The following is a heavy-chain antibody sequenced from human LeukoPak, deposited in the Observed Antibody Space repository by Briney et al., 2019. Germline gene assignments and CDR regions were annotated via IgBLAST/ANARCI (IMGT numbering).Heavy chain of an antibody. J-gene: IGHJ4*02. CDR2: FDPEDGET. CDR1: GYTLTVLS. V-gene: IGHV1-24*01. Sequence: ASEKVSCKVSGYTLTVLSMNWVRQGLGKGLEWMGGFDPEDGETIYAQKLQGKVTMTEDTSTDTAYMELSSLRSEDTAVYYCATAPGSIYCFFDYWGQGTRVTV. CDR3: ATAPGSIYCFFDY. D-gene: IGHD2-15*01.